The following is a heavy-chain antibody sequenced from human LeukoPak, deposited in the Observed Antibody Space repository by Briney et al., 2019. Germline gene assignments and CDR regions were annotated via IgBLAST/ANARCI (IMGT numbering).Heavy chain of an antibody. Sequence: SETLSLTCAVSGTSINNKKWWSWVRQPPGKGLEWIGEIFQSGSTNYNPSLKSRVTISVDKSKNQFSLKLTSVTAADTAVYYCARQKWEQQGRDYYFNGLDVWGPGTTVIVSS. D-gene: IGHD1/OR15-1a*01. CDR3: ARQKWEQQGRDYYFNGLDV. CDR1: GTSINNKKW. J-gene: IGHJ6*02. CDR2: IFQSGST. V-gene: IGHV4-4*02.